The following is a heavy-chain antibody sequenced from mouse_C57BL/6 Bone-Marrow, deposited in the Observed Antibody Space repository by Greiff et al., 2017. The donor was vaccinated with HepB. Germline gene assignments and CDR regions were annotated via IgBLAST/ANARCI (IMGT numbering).Heavy chain of an antibody. J-gene: IGHJ4*01. CDR2: INPGSGGT. CDR1: GYAFTNYL. D-gene: IGHD1-1*01. V-gene: IGHV1-54*01. CDR3: ARRSTVVAGAMDY. Sequence: QVQLQQSGAELVRPGTSVKVSCKASGYAFTNYLIEWVKQRPGQGLEWIGVINPGSGGTNYNEKFKGKASLTADKSSSTAYMQLSSLTSEDSAVYFCARRSTVVAGAMDYWGQGTSVTVSS.